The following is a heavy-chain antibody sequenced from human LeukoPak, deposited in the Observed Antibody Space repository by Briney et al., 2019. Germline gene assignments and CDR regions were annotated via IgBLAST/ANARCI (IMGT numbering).Heavy chain of an antibody. CDR1: GGSISSYY. CDR2: IYYSGST. CDR3: ARDNWNYGSSMDV. J-gene: IGHJ6*02. D-gene: IGHD1-7*01. Sequence: SETLSLTCTVSGGSISSYYWSWIRQPPGKGLEWIGYIYYSGSTDYNPSLKSRVTISVDTSKNQFSLKLSSVTAADTAVYYCARDNWNYGSSMDVWGQGTTVTVSS. V-gene: IGHV4-59*01.